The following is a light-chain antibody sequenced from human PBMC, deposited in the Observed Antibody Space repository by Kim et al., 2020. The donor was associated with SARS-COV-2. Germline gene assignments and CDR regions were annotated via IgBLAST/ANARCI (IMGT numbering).Light chain of an antibody. CDR3: MQGLQRLYI. CDR2: EVS. V-gene: IGKV2D-29*01. CDR1: QSLLHSDGKIS. Sequence: LVMTKTPLSLSVTPGQPASISCKSSQSLLHSDGKISLYWYLQKPGQPPQLLIYEVSKRFSGVPERFSGSGSGTDFTLKISRVEAEDVGLYYCMQGLQRLYIFGQGTKLEI. J-gene: IGKJ2*01.